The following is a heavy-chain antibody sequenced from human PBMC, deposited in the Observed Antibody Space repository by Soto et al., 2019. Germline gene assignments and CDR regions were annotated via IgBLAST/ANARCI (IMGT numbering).Heavy chain of an antibody. V-gene: IGHV1-18*01. CDR3: ARDRVVVPGWFDP. J-gene: IGHJ5*02. D-gene: IGHD3-3*01. CDR2: ISAYNGNT. Sequence: ASVKVSCKSSGYTFGSYGMTWVRQAPGQGLEWMGWISAYNGNTDYAQKFQGRVTLTTDTSTDTAYMELRSLRSDDTAVYYCARDRVVVPGWFDPWGQGNLVTVSS. CDR1: GYTFGSYG.